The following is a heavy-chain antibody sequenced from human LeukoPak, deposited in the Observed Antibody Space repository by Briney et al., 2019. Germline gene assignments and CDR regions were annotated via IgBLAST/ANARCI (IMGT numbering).Heavy chain of an antibody. CDR1: GGSISTYF. D-gene: IGHD4-23*01. Sequence: SETPSLTCTVSGGSISTYFWSWIRQPPGKGVEWIGYIYYSGSTNYNPSLKSRVTISLDTSKNQFSLKLSSVTAADTAMYYCARVSRGNSVGGDYWGQGTLVTVSS. CDR2: IYYSGST. J-gene: IGHJ4*02. CDR3: ARVSRGNSVGGDY. V-gene: IGHV4-59*01.